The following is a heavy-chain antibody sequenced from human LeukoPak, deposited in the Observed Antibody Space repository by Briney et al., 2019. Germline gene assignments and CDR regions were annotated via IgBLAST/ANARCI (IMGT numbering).Heavy chain of an antibody. V-gene: IGHV4-39*01. Sequence: SETLSLTCTVSGGSISSSSYYWGWIRQPPGKGLEWIGSIYYSGSTHYNPSLKSRVTISVDTSKNQFSLKLSSVTAADTAVYYCARHKQQLIPFDYWGQGTLVTVSS. D-gene: IGHD6-13*01. J-gene: IGHJ4*02. CDR1: GGSISSSSYY. CDR2: IYYSGST. CDR3: ARHKQQLIPFDY.